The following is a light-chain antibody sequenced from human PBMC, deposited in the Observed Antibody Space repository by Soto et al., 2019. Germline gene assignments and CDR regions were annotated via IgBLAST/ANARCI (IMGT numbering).Light chain of an antibody. CDR2: DVS. CDR3: CSYAGSRYV. Sequence: QSALTQPRSVSGSPGQSVTISCTGTSSDGGDYNYVSWYQQHPGKAPKLMIYDVSKRPSGVPDRFSGSKSGNTASLTISGLQAEDEADYYCCSYAGSRYVFGTGTKVTVL. CDR1: SSDGGDYNY. J-gene: IGLJ1*01. V-gene: IGLV2-11*01.